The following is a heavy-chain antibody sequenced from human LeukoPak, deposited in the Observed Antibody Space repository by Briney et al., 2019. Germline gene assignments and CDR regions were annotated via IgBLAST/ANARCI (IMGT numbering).Heavy chain of an antibody. CDR3: ARVARGDYYYYMDV. D-gene: IGHD3-10*01. CDR2: INNDGSST. Sequence: SGGSLRLSCAASGFTFSSYWMHWVRQAPGKGLVWVSRINNDGSSTSYADSVQGRFTISRDNAKNTLYLQMNSLRAEDTALYYCARVARGDYYYYMDVWGKGTTVTVSS. CDR1: GFTFSSYW. V-gene: IGHV3-74*01. J-gene: IGHJ6*03.